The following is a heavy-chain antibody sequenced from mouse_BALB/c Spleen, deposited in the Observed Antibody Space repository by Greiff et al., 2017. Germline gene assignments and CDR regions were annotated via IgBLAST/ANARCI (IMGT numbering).Heavy chain of an antibody. CDR3: TRGGDYRYDDYYAMDY. J-gene: IGHJ4*01. Sequence: QVQLKQSGAELAKPGASVKMSCKASGYTFTSYWMHWVNQRPGQGLEWIGYINPSTGYTEYNQKFKDKATLTADKSSSTAYMQLSSLTSEDSAVYYCTRGGDYRYDDYYAMDYWGQGTSVTVSS. V-gene: IGHV1-7*01. D-gene: IGHD2-14*01. CDR2: INPSTGYT. CDR1: GYTFTSYW.